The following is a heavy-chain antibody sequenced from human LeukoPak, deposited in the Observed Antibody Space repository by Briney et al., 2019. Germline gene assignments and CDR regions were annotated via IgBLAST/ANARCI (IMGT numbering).Heavy chain of an antibody. D-gene: IGHD1-1*01. CDR3: ARYRGYGWFDP. CDR2: IKQDGSEK. V-gene: IGHV3-7*01. CDR1: GFTISSYW. J-gene: IGHJ5*02. Sequence: GGSLRLSCAASGFTISSYWLSWVRQAPGKGLEWVANIKQDGSEKYYVDSVKGRFTISRDNAKNSLYLQMNSLRAEDTAVYYCARYRGYGWFDPWGQGTLVTV.